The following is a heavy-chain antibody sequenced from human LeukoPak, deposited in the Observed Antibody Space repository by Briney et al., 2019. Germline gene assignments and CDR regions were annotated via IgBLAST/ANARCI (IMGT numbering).Heavy chain of an antibody. CDR3: ARGPYYYDSSGLQGPFDP. CDR1: GYTFTGYY. J-gene: IGHJ5*02. CDR2: INHNSGGT. D-gene: IGHD3-22*01. Sequence: ASVKVSCKASGYTFTGYYMHWMRQAPGQGLEWMGWINHNSGGTNYAQKFQGRVTMTRDTSISTAYMELSRLRSDDTAVYYCARGPYYYDSSGLQGPFDPWGQGTLVTVSS. V-gene: IGHV1-2*02.